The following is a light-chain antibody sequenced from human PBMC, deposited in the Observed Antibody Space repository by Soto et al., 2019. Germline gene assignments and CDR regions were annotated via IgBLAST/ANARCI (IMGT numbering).Light chain of an antibody. CDR3: QKYNSAPRIT. V-gene: IGKV1-27*01. Sequence: DIQMTQSPSSLSASVGVRVTITCRASQGISNYLAWYQQKPGKVPKLLIYAASTLQSGVPSRFSGSGSGTDFTLTISSLQPEDVATYYCQKYNSAPRITFGPGTKVDIK. CDR1: QGISNY. J-gene: IGKJ3*01. CDR2: AAS.